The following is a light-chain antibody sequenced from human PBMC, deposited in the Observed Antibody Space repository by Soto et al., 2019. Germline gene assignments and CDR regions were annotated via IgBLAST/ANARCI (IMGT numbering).Light chain of an antibody. CDR2: EVS. J-gene: IGLJ1*01. CDR3: CSYAGSSTPLI. V-gene: IGLV2-23*02. Sequence: QSVLTQPASVSGSPVQSITISCTGTSSDVGSYNLVSWYQQHPGKAPKLMIYEVSKRPSGVSNRFSGSKSGNTASLTISGLQAEDGADYYCCSYAGSSTPLIFGTGTKVTVL. CDR1: SSDVGSYNL.